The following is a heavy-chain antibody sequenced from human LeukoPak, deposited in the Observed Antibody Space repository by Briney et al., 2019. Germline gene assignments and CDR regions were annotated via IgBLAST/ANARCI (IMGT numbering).Heavy chain of an antibody. CDR1: GYTFTDYY. CDR3: ARDRSDAPPNSRHNYYGSGSYIC. Sequence: ASVKISCKASGYTFTDYYMHWVQQAPGKGLEWMGRVDPEDGETIYAEKFQGRVTITADTSTDTAYMELSSLRAEDTAVYYCARDRSDAPPNSRHNYYGSGSYICRGQGTLVTVSS. V-gene: IGHV1-69-2*01. J-gene: IGHJ4*02. CDR2: VDPEDGET. D-gene: IGHD3-10*01.